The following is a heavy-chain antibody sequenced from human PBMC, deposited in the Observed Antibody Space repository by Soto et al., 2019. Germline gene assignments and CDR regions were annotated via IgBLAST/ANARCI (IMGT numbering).Heavy chain of an antibody. CDR1: GFTFSSYE. CDR2: ISSSGSTI. V-gene: IGHV3-48*03. J-gene: IGHJ6*02. D-gene: IGHD3-3*01. CDR3: ARDGVEYGMDV. Sequence: EVQLVESGGGLVQPGGSLRLSCAASGFTFSSYEMNWVRQAPGKGLEWVSYISSSGSTIYYADSVKGRFTISRDNAKNSLYLQMNSLRAEDTAVYYCARDGVEYGMDVWGQGTTVTVSS.